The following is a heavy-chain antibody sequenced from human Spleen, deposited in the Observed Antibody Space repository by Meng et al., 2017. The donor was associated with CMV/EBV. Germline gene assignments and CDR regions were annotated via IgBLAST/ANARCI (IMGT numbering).Heavy chain of an antibody. J-gene: IGHJ4*02. CDR2: INPSGGST. V-gene: IGHV1-46*01. CDR1: GYIFTRYY. CDR3: ASTSSITIFGVVTPLDAMAGDY. Sequence: ASVKVSCKASGYIFTRYYMHWVRQAPGQGLEWMGIINPSGGSTSYAQKFQGRVTMTRDTSTSTVYMELSSLRSDDTAVYYCASTSSITIFGVVTPLDAMAGDYWGQGTLVTVSS. D-gene: IGHD3-3*01.